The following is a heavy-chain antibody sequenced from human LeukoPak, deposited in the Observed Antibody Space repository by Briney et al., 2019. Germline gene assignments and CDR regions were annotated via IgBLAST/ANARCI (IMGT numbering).Heavy chain of an antibody. Sequence: SQTLSLTCTVSGGSISSGDYYWGWIRQPPGKGLEWIGYIYYSGSTYYNPSLKSRVTISVDTSKNQFSLKLSSVTAADTAVYYCARAVEGRLGELSFDYWGQGTLVTVSS. CDR1: GGSISSGDYY. CDR3: ARAVEGRLGELSFDY. D-gene: IGHD3-16*02. CDR2: IYYSGST. J-gene: IGHJ4*02. V-gene: IGHV4-30-4*01.